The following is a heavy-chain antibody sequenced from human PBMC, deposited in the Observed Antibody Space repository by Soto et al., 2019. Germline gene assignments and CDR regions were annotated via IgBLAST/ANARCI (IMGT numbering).Heavy chain of an antibody. Sequence: GGSLRLSCAASGFTFSSYAMHWVRQAPGKGLEWVAVISYDGSNKYYADSVKGRFTISRDNSKNTLYLQMNSLRAEDTAVYYCARGDYYDSSGYYADYYYGMDVWGQGTTVTVSS. J-gene: IGHJ6*02. V-gene: IGHV3-30-3*01. CDR3: ARGDYYDSSGYYADYYYGMDV. CDR2: ISYDGSNK. D-gene: IGHD3-22*01. CDR1: GFTFSSYA.